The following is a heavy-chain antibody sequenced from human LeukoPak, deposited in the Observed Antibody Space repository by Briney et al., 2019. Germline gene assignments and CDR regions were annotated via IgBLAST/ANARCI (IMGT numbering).Heavy chain of an antibody. CDR3: ARAVPAAILTLVGGNWFDP. CDR2: ISSSSSYI. CDR1: GFTFSSYG. J-gene: IGHJ5*02. V-gene: IGHV3-21*01. Sequence: GRSLRLSCAASGFTFSSYGMHWVRQAPGKGLEWVSSISSSSSYIYYADSVKGRFTISRENAKNSLYLQMNSLRAEDTAVYYCARAVPAAILTLVGGNWFDPWGQGTLVTVSS. D-gene: IGHD2-2*02.